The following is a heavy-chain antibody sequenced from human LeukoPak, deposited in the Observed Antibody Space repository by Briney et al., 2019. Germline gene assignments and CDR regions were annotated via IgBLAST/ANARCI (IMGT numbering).Heavy chain of an antibody. V-gene: IGHV4-38-2*02. CDR1: GYSISSGYY. Sequence: SETLSLTCTVSGYSISSGYYWGWIRQPPGKGLEWIGSIYHSGSTYYNPSLKSRVTISVDTSKNQFSLKLSSVTAADTAVYYCASLSLDWGLQAFRDYWGQGTLVTVSS. J-gene: IGHJ4*02. CDR3: ASLSLDWGLQAFRDY. CDR2: IYHSGST. D-gene: IGHD5-24*01.